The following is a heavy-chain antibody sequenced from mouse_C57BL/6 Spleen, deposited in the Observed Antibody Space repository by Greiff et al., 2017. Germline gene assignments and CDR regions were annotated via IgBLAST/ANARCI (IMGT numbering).Heavy chain of an antibody. CDR3: ARGHYGRGWFSY. CDR1: GFNIKDYY. D-gene: IGHD1-1*01. V-gene: IGHV14-2*01. J-gene: IGHJ3*01. Sequence: DVQLQESGAELVKPGASVKLSCTASGFNIKDYYMNWVKQRTEQGLEWIGRIEPEDGETKSAPKFPGKATITAYTSSNTADLQLSSLTSEYTAVYYGARGHYGRGWFSYWGQGTLVTVSA. CDR2: IEPEDGET.